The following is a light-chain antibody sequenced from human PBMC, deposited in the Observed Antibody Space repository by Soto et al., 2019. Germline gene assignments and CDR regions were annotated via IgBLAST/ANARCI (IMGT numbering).Light chain of an antibody. Sequence: EIVLIQSPATLSLSPGERATLSCRASQSVGSNLAWYQQNPGQAPRLLIFDASNRATGIPARFSGSGSGTDFILAISSLEPEDFVVYYCQQHSNWTLTFGGGTKVDIX. J-gene: IGKJ4*01. CDR1: QSVGSN. CDR3: QQHSNWTLT. V-gene: IGKV3-11*01. CDR2: DAS.